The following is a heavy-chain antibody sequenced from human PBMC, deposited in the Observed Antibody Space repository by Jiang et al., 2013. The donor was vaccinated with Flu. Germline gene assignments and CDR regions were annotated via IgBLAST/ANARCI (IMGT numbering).Heavy chain of an antibody. CDR3: ARDGRFCTNIDCRGDAFDI. V-gene: IGHV3-7*03. CDR1: GFTLTSYW. J-gene: IGHJ3*02. D-gene: IGHD2-8*01. CDR2: IKEDGTEK. Sequence: QLVESGGGLVQPGGSLRLSCAASGFTLTSYWMTWVRQAPGKRLEWVANIKEDGTEKYYVDSVKGRFTISRDNANKSLYLQMNSLRAEDTAVYHCARDGRFCTNIDCRGDAFDIWGQGTLVTVSS.